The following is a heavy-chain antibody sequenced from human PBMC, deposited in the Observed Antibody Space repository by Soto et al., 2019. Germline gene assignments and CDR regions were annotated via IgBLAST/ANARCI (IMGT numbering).Heavy chain of an antibody. Sequence: SGTLSLTCTVSAGSISGYQWSWIRQPPGKGLEWIGYISDSGNTNYNSSLKSRVTISMDTSKNQFSLKLSSVAAADTAVYYCARLYCSSRRCFEVYWGRGNLVTVPQ. CDR1: AGSISGYQ. CDR3: ARLYCSSRRCFEVY. D-gene: IGHD2-15*01. CDR2: ISDSGNT. V-gene: IGHV4-59*01. J-gene: IGHJ4*02.